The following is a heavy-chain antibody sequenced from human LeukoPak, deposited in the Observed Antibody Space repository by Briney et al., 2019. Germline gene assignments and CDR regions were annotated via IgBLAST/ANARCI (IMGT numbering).Heavy chain of an antibody. D-gene: IGHD3-22*01. CDR3: ARLFDYYDSSGYYTPRANFDY. CDR1: GFTFSSYW. Sequence: QPGGSLRLSCAASGFTFSSYWMSWVRQAPGKGLEWVANIKQDGSEKYYVDSVKGRFTISRDNAKNSLYLQMNSLRAEDTAVYYCARLFDYYDSSGYYTPRANFDYWGQGTLVTVSS. J-gene: IGHJ4*02. V-gene: IGHV3-7*01. CDR2: IKQDGSEK.